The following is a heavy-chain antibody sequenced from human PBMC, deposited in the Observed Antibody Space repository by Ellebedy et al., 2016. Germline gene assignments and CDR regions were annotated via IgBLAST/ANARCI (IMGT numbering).Heavy chain of an antibody. J-gene: IGHJ4*02. CDR3: ARPSDTYYYDSSGYLFY. Sequence: ASVKVSCKASGYTFTTYAIHWVRQAPGQSLEWMGRINAGNGDTKYSQRFQGRVTINRATSASTAYMELSSLRSEDTAVYYCARPSDTYYYDSSGYLFYWGQGTLVTVSS. V-gene: IGHV1-3*01. CDR2: INAGNGDT. D-gene: IGHD3-22*01. CDR1: GYTFTTYA.